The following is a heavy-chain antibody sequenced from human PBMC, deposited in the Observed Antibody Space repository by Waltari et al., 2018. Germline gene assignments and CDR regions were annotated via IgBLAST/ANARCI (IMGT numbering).Heavy chain of an antibody. CDR2: IYYSGST. CDR3: ARGERIAARWGHFDY. CDR1: GGSISSSSYY. Sequence: QLQLQESGPGLVKPSETLSLTCTVSGGSISSSSYYWGWIRQPPGKGLEWIGSIYYSGSTSYNPSLRSRVTISVDTSKNPFSLKLSSVTAADTAVYYCARGERIAARWGHFDYWGQGTLVTVSS. V-gene: IGHV4-39*07. D-gene: IGHD6-6*01. J-gene: IGHJ4*02.